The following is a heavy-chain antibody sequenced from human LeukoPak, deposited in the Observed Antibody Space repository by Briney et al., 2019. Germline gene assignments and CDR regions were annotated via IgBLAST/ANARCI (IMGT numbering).Heavy chain of an antibody. D-gene: IGHD3-10*01. Sequence: SETLSLTCTVSGGSTSSYYWSWIRQPPGKGLEWIGYIYYSGSTNYNPSLKSRVTISVDTSKNQFSLKLSSVTAADTAVYYCARDKYYYGSGSYLFDYWGQGTLVTVSS. CDR3: ARDKYYYGSGSYLFDY. J-gene: IGHJ4*02. CDR2: IYYSGST. V-gene: IGHV4-59*01. CDR1: GGSTSSYY.